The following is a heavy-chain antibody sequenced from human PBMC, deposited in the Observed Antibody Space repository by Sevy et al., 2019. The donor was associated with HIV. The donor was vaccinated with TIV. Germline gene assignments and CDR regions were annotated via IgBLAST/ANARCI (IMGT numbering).Heavy chain of an antibody. CDR2: IKQDGSEK. CDR3: TRDRYYDFWSGDYFDY. D-gene: IGHD3-3*01. J-gene: IGHJ4*02. Sequence: GGSLRLSCAASGFTFSSYWMSWVRQAPGKGLEWVANIKQDGSEKYYVDSVKGRFTISRDNAKNSLYLQMNSLRAEDTAVYYCTRDRYYDFWSGDYFDYWGQGTLVTVSS. V-gene: IGHV3-7*03. CDR1: GFTFSSYW.